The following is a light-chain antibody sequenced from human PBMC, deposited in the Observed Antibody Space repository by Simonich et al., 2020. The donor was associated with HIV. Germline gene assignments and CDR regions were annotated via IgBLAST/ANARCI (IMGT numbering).Light chain of an antibody. CDR3: QSYDSSNQGV. V-gene: IGLV6-57*03. J-gene: IGLJ3*02. CDR1: SGSIASNY. CDR2: EDN. Sequence: NFMLTQPHSVSESPGKTVTISCTRSSGSIASNYVQWYQQRPGSAPTTVIYEDNQRPPGFPDRFSGSIDSSSNSASLTISGLKTEDEADYYCQSYDSSNQGVFGGGTKLTVL.